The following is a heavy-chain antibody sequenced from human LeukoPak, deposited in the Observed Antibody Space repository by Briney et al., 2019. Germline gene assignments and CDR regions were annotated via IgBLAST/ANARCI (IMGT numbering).Heavy chain of an antibody. J-gene: IGHJ4*02. CDR3: AREVRGYYFDY. D-gene: IGHD2-2*01. V-gene: IGHV3-53*01. CDR2: ISSGGNT. Sequence: PGGSLRLSCAASGFTVTSNYMTWVRQAPGKGLEWVSVISSGGNTYYSDSVKGRFTISRDNSKNTVYLQMSGLRAEDTVAYYCAREVRGYYFDYSGEG. CDR1: GFTVTSNY.